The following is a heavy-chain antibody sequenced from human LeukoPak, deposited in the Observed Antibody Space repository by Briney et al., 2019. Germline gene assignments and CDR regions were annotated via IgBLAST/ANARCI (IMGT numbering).Heavy chain of an antibody. J-gene: IGHJ4*02. CDR2: IKKDGSEQ. Sequence: GGALRLSCAASGFLFRTYWMTWVRQAPGKGLEWVANIKKDGSEQHYLDSVKGRFHISRDNANISLSLQMNSLRAEDTAVYYCARGANPDDFWGQGTLVTVSS. CDR3: ARGANPDDF. CDR1: GFLFRTYW. V-gene: IGHV3-7*01.